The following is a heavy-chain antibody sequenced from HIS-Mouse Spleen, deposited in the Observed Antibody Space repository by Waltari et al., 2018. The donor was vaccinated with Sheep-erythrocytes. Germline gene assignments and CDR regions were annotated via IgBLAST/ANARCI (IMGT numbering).Heavy chain of an antibody. CDR2: IIPIFGTA. CDR3: ARDSVRRDHFDY. Sequence: QVQLVQSGAAVKKPGSSVKVSCKAPGGTFSSYAIRWVRQAPGQWPEWMGGIIPIFGTANYAQKFQGRVTITADESTSTAYMELSSLRSEDTAVYYCARDSVRRDHFDYWGQGTLVTVSS. D-gene: IGHD3-10*01. V-gene: IGHV1-69*01. J-gene: IGHJ4*02. CDR1: GGTFSSYA.